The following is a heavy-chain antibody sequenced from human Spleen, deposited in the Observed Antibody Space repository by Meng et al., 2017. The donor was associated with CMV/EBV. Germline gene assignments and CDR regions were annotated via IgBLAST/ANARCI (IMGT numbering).Heavy chain of an antibody. CDR1: GFTFKTYY. J-gene: IGHJ4*02. V-gene: IGHV3-74*01. Sequence: GESLKISCAASGFTFKTYYMHWVRQAPGKGLVWVSRINTDGSSISYVDSVKGRFTISRDNAKNTLYLQMNSLRAEDTAVYYCAKSQGYCNSASCYQFDYWGQGTLVTVSS. D-gene: IGHD2-2*01. CDR2: INTDGSSI. CDR3: AKSQGYCNSASCYQFDY.